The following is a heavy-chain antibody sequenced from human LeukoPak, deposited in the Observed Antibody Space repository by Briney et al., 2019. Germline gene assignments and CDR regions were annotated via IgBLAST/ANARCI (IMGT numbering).Heavy chain of an antibody. CDR2: ISSSSSYI. J-gene: IGHJ5*02. V-gene: IGHV3-21*01. Sequence: PGGSLRLSCAASGFTFINYSMNWVRQAPGKGLEWVSSISSSSSYIYYADSVKGRFTISRDNAKNSLYLQMNSLRAEDTAVYYCARGLFYYGSGSYLSWGQGTLVTVSS. CDR1: GFTFINYS. D-gene: IGHD3-10*01. CDR3: ARGLFYYGSGSYLS.